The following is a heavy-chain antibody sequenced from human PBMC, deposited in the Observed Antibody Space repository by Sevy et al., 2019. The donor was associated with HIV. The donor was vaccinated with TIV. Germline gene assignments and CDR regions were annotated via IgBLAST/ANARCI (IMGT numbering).Heavy chain of an antibody. D-gene: IGHD3-3*01. CDR2: IYTSGST. CDR1: GGSISSYY. CDR3: ARDRAATYYDFWCGSYGSFDY. V-gene: IGHV4-4*07. Sequence: SETLSLTCTVSGGSISSYYWSWIRQPAGKGLEWIGRIYTSGSTNYNPSLKSRVTMSVDTSKNQFSLKLSSVTAADTAVYYCARDRAATYYDFWCGSYGSFDYWGQGTLVTVSS. J-gene: IGHJ4*02.